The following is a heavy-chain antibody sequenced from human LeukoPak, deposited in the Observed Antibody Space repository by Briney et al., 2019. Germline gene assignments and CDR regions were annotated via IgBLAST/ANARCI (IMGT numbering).Heavy chain of an antibody. J-gene: IGHJ4*02. CDR1: GYSISSGYY. V-gene: IGHV4-38-2*02. Sequence: SETLSLTCTVSGYSISSGYYWGWIRQPPGKGLEWIGSIYHSGSTYYNPSLKSRVTISVDTSKNQFSLKLSSVTAADTAVYYCLGGIPPSSIDYWGQGTLVTVSS. CDR2: IYHSGST. D-gene: IGHD3-10*01. CDR3: LGGIPPSSIDY.